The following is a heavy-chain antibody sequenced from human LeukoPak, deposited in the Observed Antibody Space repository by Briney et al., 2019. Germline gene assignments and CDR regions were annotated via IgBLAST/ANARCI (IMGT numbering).Heavy chain of an antibody. Sequence: SVKVSCKASGGTFSSYAISWVRQAPGQGLGWMGRIIPIFGTANYAQKFQGRVTITTDESTSTAYMELSSLRSEDTAVYYCARGGLVVAAIGAFDIWGQGTMVTVSS. V-gene: IGHV1-69*05. CDR3: ARGGLVVAAIGAFDI. J-gene: IGHJ3*02. CDR2: IIPIFGTA. CDR1: GGTFSSYA. D-gene: IGHD2-15*01.